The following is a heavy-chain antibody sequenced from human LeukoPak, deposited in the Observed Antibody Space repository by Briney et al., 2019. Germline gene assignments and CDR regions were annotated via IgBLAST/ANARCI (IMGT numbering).Heavy chain of an antibody. D-gene: IGHD3-16*01. CDR1: GFTFDDYA. J-gene: IGHJ6*03. Sequence: GGSLRLSCAASGFTFDDYAMHWVRPAPGKGLEWVSGLSWNSGSIGYADSVKGRFTISRDNAKNSLYLQMNSLRAEDTALYYCAKDIGAGGGTRQYYYYYYMDVWGKGTTVTVSS. CDR2: LSWNSGSI. V-gene: IGHV3-9*01. CDR3: AKDIGAGGGTRQYYYYYYMDV.